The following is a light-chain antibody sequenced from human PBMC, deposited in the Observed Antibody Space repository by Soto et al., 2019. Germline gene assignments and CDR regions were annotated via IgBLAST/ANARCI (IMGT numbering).Light chain of an antibody. V-gene: IGKV3-11*01. Sequence: IVLTQSPVTLSLSPGERATLSCRASQTISTNLAWYQQKPGQAPRLLIYDASNRATGIPARFSGSGSGTDFTLTISSLQSEDFAVYYCQQYNNWPPWTFGQGTKVDIK. J-gene: IGKJ1*01. CDR3: QQYNNWPPWT. CDR1: QTISTN. CDR2: DAS.